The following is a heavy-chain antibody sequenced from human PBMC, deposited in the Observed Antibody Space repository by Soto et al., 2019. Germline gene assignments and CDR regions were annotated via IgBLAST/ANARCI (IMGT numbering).Heavy chain of an antibody. CDR1: GFILNSYG. CDR3: AKDGDLYSGYSDH. Sequence: EVQLLESGGGLVQPGGSLRLSCEASGFILNSYGMSWVRQAPGKGLEWVSTLTSGGGTHYADSVKGRFTISRENSKNTLYLPMNSLRAEDTAVYYCAKDGDLYSGYSDHWGQGTLVTGSS. CDR2: LTSGGGT. D-gene: IGHD5-12*01. V-gene: IGHV3-23*01. J-gene: IGHJ4*02.